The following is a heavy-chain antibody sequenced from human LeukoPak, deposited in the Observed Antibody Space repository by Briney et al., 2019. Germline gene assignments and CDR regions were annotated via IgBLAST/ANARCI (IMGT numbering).Heavy chain of an antibody. V-gene: IGHV4-39*01. CDR3: ARPPGIAAAWFDP. Sequence: PSETLSLTCTVSGGSISRSSYNWGWIRQPPGKGLEWIASVDFSGSTYYNPSLKSRATISEDTSMNLFSLMVTSVTAADSAVYYGARPPGIAAAWFDPWGQGTLVTVSS. CDR1: GGSISRSSYN. J-gene: IGHJ5*02. CDR2: VDFSGST. D-gene: IGHD6-13*01.